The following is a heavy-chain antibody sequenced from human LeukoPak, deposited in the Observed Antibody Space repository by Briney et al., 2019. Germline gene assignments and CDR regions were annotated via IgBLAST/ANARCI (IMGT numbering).Heavy chain of an antibody. D-gene: IGHD6-19*01. V-gene: IGHV1-2*02. Sequence: GASVKVSCKASGYTFTGYYMHWVRQAPGQGLEWMGWINPNSGGTNYAQKFQGRVTMTRDTSISTAYMELSSLRSDDTAVYYCARDPGYSSGSPDYWGQGTLVTVSS. CDR3: ARDPGYSSGSPDY. J-gene: IGHJ4*02. CDR2: INPNSGGT. CDR1: GYTFTGYY.